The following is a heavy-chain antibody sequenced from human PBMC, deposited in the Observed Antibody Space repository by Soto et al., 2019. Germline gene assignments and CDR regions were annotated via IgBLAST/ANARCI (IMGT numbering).Heavy chain of an antibody. D-gene: IGHD2-2*01. V-gene: IGHV5-10-1*01. Sequence: GESLKISCKGSGYSFTSYWISWVRQMPGKGLEWMGRIDPSDSYTNYSPSFQGHVTISADKSISTAYLQWSSLKASDTAMYYCARHYRYCSSTSCYFLDPWGQGTLVTVSS. J-gene: IGHJ5*02. CDR1: GYSFTSYW. CDR3: ARHYRYCSSTSCYFLDP. CDR2: IDPSDSYT.